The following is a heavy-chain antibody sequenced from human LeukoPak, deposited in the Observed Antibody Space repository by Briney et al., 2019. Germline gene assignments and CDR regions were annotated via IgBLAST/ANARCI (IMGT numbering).Heavy chain of an antibody. D-gene: IGHD3-10*01. V-gene: IGHV1-18*01. CDR2: ISAYNGNT. Sequence: EASVKVSCKASGYTFTSYGISWVRQAPGQGLEWMGWISAYNGNTNYAQKLQGRVTMTTDTSTSTAYMELRSLRSDDTAVYYCARDPLLWFGEAIEYWGQGTLVTVSS. CDR3: ARDPLLWFGEAIEY. J-gene: IGHJ4*02. CDR1: GYTFTSYG.